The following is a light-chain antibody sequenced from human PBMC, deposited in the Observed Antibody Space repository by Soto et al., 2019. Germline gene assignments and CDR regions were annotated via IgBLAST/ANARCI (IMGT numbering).Light chain of an antibody. J-gene: IGLJ3*02. CDR1: SSNIGSNT. Sequence: QSVLTQPPSASGTPGQRVTISCSGSSSNIGSNTVNWYQQLPGTAPKLLIYSNNQRPSGVPDRFSGSKSGTSASLAISGLQSEDGADYYCAAWDDSLNGPVFGGGTQMTVL. CDR3: AAWDDSLNGPV. V-gene: IGLV1-44*01. CDR2: SNN.